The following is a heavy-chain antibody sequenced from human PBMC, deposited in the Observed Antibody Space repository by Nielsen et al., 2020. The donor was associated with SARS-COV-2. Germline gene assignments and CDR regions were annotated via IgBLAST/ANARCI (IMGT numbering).Heavy chain of an antibody. CDR1: GFTFSSYA. CDR2: IYSGGSST. CDR3: AKDKGSGAAGAYYYGMDV. Sequence: GESLKISCAASGFTFSSYAMSWVRQAPGKGLEWVSVIYSGGSSTYYADSVKGRFTISRDNSKNTLYLQMNSLRAEDTALYYCAKDKGSGAAGAYYYGMDVWGQGTTVTVSS. J-gene: IGHJ6*02. D-gene: IGHD6-13*01. V-gene: IGHV3-23*03.